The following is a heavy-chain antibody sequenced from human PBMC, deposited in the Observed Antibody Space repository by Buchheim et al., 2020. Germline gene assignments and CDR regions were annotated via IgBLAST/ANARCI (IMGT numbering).Heavy chain of an antibody. D-gene: IGHD4-17*01. CDR1: GFTFSSYG. CDR3: ARDANYGDYVGYYFDY. J-gene: IGHJ4*02. V-gene: IGHV3-33*01. CDR2: IWYDGSNK. Sequence: QVQLVESGGGVVQPGRSLRLSCAASGFTFSSYGMHWVRQAPGKGLEGVAVIWYDGSNKYYADSVRGRFTISRDNSKNTLYLQMNSLRAEDTAVYYCARDANYGDYVGYYFDYWGQGTL.